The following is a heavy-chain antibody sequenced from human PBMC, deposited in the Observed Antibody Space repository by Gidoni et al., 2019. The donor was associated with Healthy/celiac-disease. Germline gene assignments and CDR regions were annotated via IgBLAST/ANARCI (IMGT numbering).Heavy chain of an antibody. CDR2: ISSSSSYT. CDR3: ARVEVIVVVTRENWFDP. D-gene: IGHD3-22*01. J-gene: IGHJ5*02. CDR1: GFTFSDSY. V-gene: IGHV3-11*06. Sequence: QVQLVESGGGLVKPGGSLRLSCAASGFTFSDSYMSWIRQAPGKGLEWVSYISSSSSYTNYADSVKGRFTISRDNAKNSLYLQMNSLRAEDTAVYYCARVEVIVVVTRENWFDPWGQGTLVTVSS.